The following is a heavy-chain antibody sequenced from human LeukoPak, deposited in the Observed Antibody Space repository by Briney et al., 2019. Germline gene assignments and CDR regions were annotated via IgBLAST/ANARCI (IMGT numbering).Heavy chain of an antibody. J-gene: IGHJ4*02. D-gene: IGHD2-21*02. CDR2: IRYDGSNK. CDR3: AKSPDYCGGDCYSYYFAY. Sequence: GGSLRLSCAASGFTFSSFGFHWVRQAPGKGLEWVAFIRYDGSNKYYADSVKGRFTISRDNSKNTMYLQMNSLRAEDTAVYYCAKSPDYCGGDCYSYYFAYWGQGTLVTVSS. CDR1: GFTFSSFG. V-gene: IGHV3-30*02.